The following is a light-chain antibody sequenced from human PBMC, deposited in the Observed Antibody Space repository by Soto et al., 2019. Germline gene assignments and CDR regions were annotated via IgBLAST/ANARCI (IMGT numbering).Light chain of an antibody. V-gene: IGKV3-20*01. J-gene: IGKJ1*01. CDR2: GAS. CDR1: QSVGSGY. Sequence: DIVLTQSPGTLSLSPGERATLSCRASQSVGSGYLAWYQQKPGQAPRLLIYGASNRATGIPDRFSGSGSGAVFTLTISRVAPEDFAEYCCQQYSYSPRTFGQGTKVEIK. CDR3: QQYSYSPRT.